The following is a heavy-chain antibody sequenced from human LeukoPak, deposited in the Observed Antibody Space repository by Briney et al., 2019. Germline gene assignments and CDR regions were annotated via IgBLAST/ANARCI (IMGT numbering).Heavy chain of an antibody. CDR3: ARGDVDTAMVTPDY. CDR1: GYTFTGYY. CDR2: MNPNSGGT. V-gene: IGHV1-2*02. J-gene: IGHJ4*02. Sequence: ASVKVSCKASGYTFTGYYMHWVRQAPGQGLEWMGWMNPNSGGTSKQQKFQGRVTMTRDTSISTAYMELSRLRFDDTAVYYCARGDVDTAMVTPDYWGQGTLVTVSS. D-gene: IGHD5-18*01.